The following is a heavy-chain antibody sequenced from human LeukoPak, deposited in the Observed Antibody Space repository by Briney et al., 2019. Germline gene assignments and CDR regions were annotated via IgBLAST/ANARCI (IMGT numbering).Heavy chain of an antibody. V-gene: IGHV1-69*13. D-gene: IGHD2-2*02. Sequence: SVKVSRKASGGTFSSYAISWVRQAPGQGLEWMGGIIPIFGTANYAQKFQGRVTITADESTSTAYMELSSLRSEDTAVYYCARYCSSTSCYRRYNWFDPWGQGTLVTVSS. CDR2: IIPIFGTA. CDR3: ARYCSSTSCYRRYNWFDP. CDR1: GGTFSSYA. J-gene: IGHJ5*02.